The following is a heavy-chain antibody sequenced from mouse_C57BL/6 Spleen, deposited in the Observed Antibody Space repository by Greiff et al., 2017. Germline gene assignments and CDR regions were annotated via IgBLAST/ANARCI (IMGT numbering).Heavy chain of an antibody. J-gene: IGHJ4*01. CDR3: AQTAQAVDY. CDR2: IDPSDSYT. D-gene: IGHD3-2*02. Sequence: QVQLQQPGAELVRPGTSVKLSCKASGYTFTSYWMHWVKQRPGQGLEWIGVIDPSDSYTNYNQKFKGKATLTVDTSSSTAYMQLSSLTSEDSAVYYCAQTAQAVDYWGQGTSVTVSS. V-gene: IGHV1-59*01. CDR1: GYTFTSYW.